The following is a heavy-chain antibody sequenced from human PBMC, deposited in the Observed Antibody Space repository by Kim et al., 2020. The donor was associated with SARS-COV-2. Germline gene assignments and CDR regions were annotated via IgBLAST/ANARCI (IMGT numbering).Heavy chain of an antibody. D-gene: IGHD5-12*01. CDR1: GGSFSGYY. V-gene: IGHV4-34*01. CDR3: ARAPSPLEMATTDY. CDR2: INHSGST. Sequence: SETLSLTCAVYGGSFSGYYWSWIRQPPGKGLEWIGEINHSGSTNYNPSLKSRVTISVDTSKNQFSLKLSSVTAADTAVYYCARAPSPLEMATTDYWGQGTLVTVSS. J-gene: IGHJ4*02.